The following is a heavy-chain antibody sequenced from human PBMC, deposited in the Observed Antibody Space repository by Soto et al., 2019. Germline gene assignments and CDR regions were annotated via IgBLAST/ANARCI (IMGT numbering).Heavy chain of an antibody. CDR3: ARDRSVAGTSGSGDY. CDR1: GFTFSDYY. CDR2: ISSSSSYT. D-gene: IGHD6-19*01. J-gene: IGHJ4*02. Sequence: GGSLRLSCAASGFTFSDYYMSWIRQAPGKGLEWVSYISSSSSYTNYADSVKGRFTISRDNAKNSLYLQMNSLRAEDTAVYYCARDRSVAGTSGSGDYWGQGTLVTVSS. V-gene: IGHV3-11*06.